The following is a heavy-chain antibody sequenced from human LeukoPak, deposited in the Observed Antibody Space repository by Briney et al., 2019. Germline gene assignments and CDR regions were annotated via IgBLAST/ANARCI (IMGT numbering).Heavy chain of an antibody. CDR1: GGSISSYY. CDR2: INNSGST. J-gene: IGHJ5*02. D-gene: IGHD6-25*01. Sequence: SETLSLTCTVSGGSISSYYWTWIRQSAGKGLEWIGRINNSGSTNYNPSLRSRVTMSVHTSKKQFSRNLTSVTAADTAVYSCAREGGDPRWLDPWGQGTQVTVSS. V-gene: IGHV4-4*07. CDR3: AREGGDPRWLDP.